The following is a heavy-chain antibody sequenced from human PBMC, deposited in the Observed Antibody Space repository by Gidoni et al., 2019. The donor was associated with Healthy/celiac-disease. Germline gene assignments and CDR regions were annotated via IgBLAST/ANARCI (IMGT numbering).Heavy chain of an antibody. D-gene: IGHD5-18*01. CDR1: GYSISSGYY. V-gene: IGHV4-38-2*01. J-gene: IGHJ4*02. CDR3: ARHVDTAMVKYFDY. CDR2: IYHSGST. Sequence: QVQLQESGPGLVKPSETLSLTCAVSGYSISSGYYWGWIRQPPGKGLEWIGSIYHSGSTYYNPSLKSRVTISVDTSKNQFSLKLSSVTAADTAVDYCARHVDTAMVKYFDYWGQGTLVTVSS.